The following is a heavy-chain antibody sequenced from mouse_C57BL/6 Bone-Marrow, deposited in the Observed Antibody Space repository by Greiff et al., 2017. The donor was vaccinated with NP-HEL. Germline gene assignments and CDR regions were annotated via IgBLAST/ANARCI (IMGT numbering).Heavy chain of an antibody. D-gene: IGHD2-1*01. Sequence: VQLQQSGPELVQPGASVKISCKASGYTFTDYYINWVKQRPGQGLEWIGRIYSGSGNTTYNEKFKGKATLTVDTSSSTAYMQLSSLTSEDSAIYFCATDSGNGGDFDYWGQGTTLTVSS. CDR1: GYTFTDYY. CDR2: IYSGSGNT. CDR3: ATDSGNGGDFDY. V-gene: IGHV1-84*01. J-gene: IGHJ2*01.